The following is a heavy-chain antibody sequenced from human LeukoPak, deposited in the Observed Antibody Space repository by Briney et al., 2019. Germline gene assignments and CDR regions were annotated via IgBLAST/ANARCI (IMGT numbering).Heavy chain of an antibody. CDR3: ARGGSYYLGAFDI. CDR2: ISSSSSTI. D-gene: IGHD1-26*01. CDR1: GFTFSSYS. Sequence: GGSLRLSCAASGFTFSSYSMNWVRQAPGKGLEWVSYISSSSSTIYYADSVKGRFTISRDNAKNSLYLQMSSLRAEDTAVYYCARGGSYYLGAFDIWGQGTMVTVSS. J-gene: IGHJ3*02. V-gene: IGHV3-48*01.